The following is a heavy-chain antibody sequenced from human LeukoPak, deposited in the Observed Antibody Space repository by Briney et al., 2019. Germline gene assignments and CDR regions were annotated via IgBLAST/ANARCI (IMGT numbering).Heavy chain of an antibody. J-gene: IGHJ3*01. CDR2: ISWNSVNM. V-gene: IGHV3-9*01. Sequence: PGRSLRLSCAASGFTFDDYDMHWVRQAPGKGLEWVSGISWNSVNMAYAESVRGRFTISRDNDENFLYLQMDSLRGADTALYYCVKLHCSSTNCFAGSFDVWGRGTMVTVSS. CDR3: VKLHCSSTNCFAGSFDV. CDR1: GFTFDDYD. D-gene: IGHD2-2*01.